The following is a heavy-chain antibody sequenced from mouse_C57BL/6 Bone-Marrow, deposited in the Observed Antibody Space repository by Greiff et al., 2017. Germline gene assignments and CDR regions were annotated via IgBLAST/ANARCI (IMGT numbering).Heavy chain of an antibody. J-gene: IGHJ2*01. CDR1: GYSITSGYY. CDR2: ISYDGSN. Sequence: DVQLQESGPGLVKPSQSLSLTCSVTGYSITSGYYWNWIRQFPGNKLEWMGYISYDGSNNYNPSLKNRISITRDTSKNQFFLKLNSVTTEDTATYYCARVDYFLFDYWGQGTTLTVSS. D-gene: IGHD2-4*01. V-gene: IGHV3-6*01. CDR3: ARVDYFLFDY.